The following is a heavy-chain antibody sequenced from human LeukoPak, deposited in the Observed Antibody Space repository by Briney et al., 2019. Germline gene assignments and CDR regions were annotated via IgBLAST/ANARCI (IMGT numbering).Heavy chain of an antibody. CDR1: GYSFINYY. J-gene: IGHJ4*01. CDR3: ARQYSSGWFRHFDY. D-gene: IGHD3-22*01. CDR2: IYPGGSDT. V-gene: IGHV5-51*01. Sequence: GECLKISCRSSGYSFINYYIGWVRQVPGKGLEWMGVIYPGGSDTTYSPSFRGQVVFSADRSTTTVYLQLTSLQASDTAIYYCARQYSSGWFRHFDYWGQGTLITVSS.